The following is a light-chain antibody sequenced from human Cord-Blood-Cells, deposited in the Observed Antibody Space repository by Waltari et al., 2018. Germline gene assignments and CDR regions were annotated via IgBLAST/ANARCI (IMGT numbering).Light chain of an antibody. CDR3: NSRDSSGNHWV. CDR2: GKN. V-gene: IGLV3-19*01. J-gene: IGLJ3*02. Sequence: SSELTQDPAVSVALGLTVRITCQGDSLRSYYASWYQQKPGQAPVLVFYGKNNRPSGIPDRFSGSSSGNTASLTITGAQAEDEADYYCNSRDSSGNHWVFGGGTKLTVL. CDR1: SLRSYY.